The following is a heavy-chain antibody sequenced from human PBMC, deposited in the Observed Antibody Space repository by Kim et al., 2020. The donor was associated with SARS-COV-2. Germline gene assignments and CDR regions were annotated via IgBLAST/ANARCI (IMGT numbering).Heavy chain of an antibody. D-gene: IGHD6-13*01. V-gene: IGHV3-23*01. Sequence: GGSLRLSCAASGFPFSSYAMSWVRQAPGKGLEWVSSISHSGLNTYYADSVKGRFTISRDNSKNTLFVQMNSLRGEDTAVYYCAKGVRSFAPQDDYWGQGTLVTVSS. CDR3: AKGVRSFAPQDDY. CDR2: ISHSGLNT. CDR1: GFPFSSYA. J-gene: IGHJ4*02.